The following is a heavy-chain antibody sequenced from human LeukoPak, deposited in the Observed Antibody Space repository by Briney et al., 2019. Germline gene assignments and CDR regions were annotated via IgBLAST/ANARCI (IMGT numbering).Heavy chain of an antibody. CDR3: ASVRGVIRFDP. CDR1: GFTVSSNY. J-gene: IGHJ5*02. Sequence: PGGSLRLSCAASGFTVSSNYMSWVRQAPGKGLEWVSVIYSGGSTYYADSVKGRFTISRDNSKNTLYLQMNSLRAEDTAVYYCASVRGVIRFDPWGQGTLVTVSS. CDR2: IYSGGST. D-gene: IGHD3-10*01. V-gene: IGHV3-53*01.